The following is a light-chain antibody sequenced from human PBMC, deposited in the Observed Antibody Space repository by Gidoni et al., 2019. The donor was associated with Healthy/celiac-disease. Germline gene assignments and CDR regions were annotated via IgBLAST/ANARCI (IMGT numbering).Light chain of an antibody. V-gene: IGLV3-21*04. CDR1: NIGSKS. CDR2: SDS. Sequence: SYVLSQPPSVAVAPGKTARLTCGGDNIGSKSVHWYQQKPGQAPVLVIYSDSDRPSGIPERFPGSNSGNPATLTISRVEAGDEADYYCQVWDSSSDSVVFGGGTKLTVL. CDR3: QVWDSSSDSVV. J-gene: IGLJ2*01.